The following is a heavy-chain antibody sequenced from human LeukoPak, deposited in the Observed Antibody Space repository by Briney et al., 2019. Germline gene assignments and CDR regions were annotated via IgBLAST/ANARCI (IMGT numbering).Heavy chain of an antibody. CDR1: GYTFTGYY. Sequence: ASVKVSCKASGYTFTGYYMHWVRQAPGQGLEWMGWINPNSGGTNYAQKFQGRVTMTRDTSISTAYMELSRLRSDDTAVYYCAREPRYHDILTGTLYGMDVWGQGTMVTVSS. CDR3: AREPRYHDILTGTLYGMDV. CDR2: INPNSGGT. D-gene: IGHD3-9*01. V-gene: IGHV1-2*02. J-gene: IGHJ6*02.